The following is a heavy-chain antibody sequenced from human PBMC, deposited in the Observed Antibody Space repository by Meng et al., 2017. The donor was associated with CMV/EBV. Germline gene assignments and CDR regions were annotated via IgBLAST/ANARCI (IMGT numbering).Heavy chain of an antibody. CDR2: IRSKAYGGTT. CDR1: GFTFGDYA. J-gene: IGHJ6*02. V-gene: IGHV3-49*04. CDR3: TQPGSESYYSPYYYYGIDV. D-gene: IGHD3-10*01. Sequence: GESLKISCTASGFTFGDYAMSWVRQAPGKGLEWVGFIRSKAYGGTTEYAASVKGRFTISRDDSKSIAYLQMNSLKTEDTAVYYCTQPGSESYYSPYYYYGIDVWGQGTTVTVSS.